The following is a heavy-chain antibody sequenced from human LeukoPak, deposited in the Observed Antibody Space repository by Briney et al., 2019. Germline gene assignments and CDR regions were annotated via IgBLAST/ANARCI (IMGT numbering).Heavy chain of an antibody. J-gene: IGHJ4*02. Sequence: GGSLRLSCAASGFTFSSYGIHWVRQPPGRGLEWVSVISYDGSNKYYADSVEGRFTISRDNSKNTLYLQMNSLRPEDTAVYYCAKDQRWQQLEYYFDYWGQGTRVTVSS. V-gene: IGHV3-30*18. CDR1: GFTFSSYG. CDR3: AKDQRWQQLEYYFDY. CDR2: ISYDGSNK. D-gene: IGHD3-3*02.